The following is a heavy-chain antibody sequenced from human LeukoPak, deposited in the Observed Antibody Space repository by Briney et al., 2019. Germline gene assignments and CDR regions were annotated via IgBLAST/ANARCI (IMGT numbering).Heavy chain of an antibody. V-gene: IGHV1-46*01. CDR2: INPTGGST. CDR1: GYTFTSYY. J-gene: IGHJ4*02. Sequence: GASVKVSCKASGYTFTSYYMHWVRQAPGQGLEWMGLINPTGGSTGYAQKFQGRVTMTRDMSTSTDYMELSSLRSGDTAVYYCARENTAMTYFDYWGQGTLVTVSS. CDR3: ARENTAMTYFDY. D-gene: IGHD5-18*01.